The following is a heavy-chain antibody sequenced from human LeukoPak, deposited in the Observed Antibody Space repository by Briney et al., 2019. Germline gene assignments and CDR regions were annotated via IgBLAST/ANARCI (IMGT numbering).Heavy chain of an antibody. V-gene: IGHV4-59*10. Sequence: TSETLSLTCAVYGGSFTIYYWSWIRQPAGKGLEWIGRIYTSGSTNYNPSLKSRVTISVDTSKNQFSLKLSSVTAADTAVYYCARGVSYGYYFDYWGQGTLVTVSS. CDR1: GGSFTIYY. CDR3: ARGVSYGYYFDY. CDR2: IYTSGST. J-gene: IGHJ4*02. D-gene: IGHD5-18*01.